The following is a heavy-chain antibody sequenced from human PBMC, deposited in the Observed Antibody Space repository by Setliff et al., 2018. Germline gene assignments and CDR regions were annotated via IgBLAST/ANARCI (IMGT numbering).Heavy chain of an antibody. CDR3: ARSENCFSTHCSPYDY. D-gene: IGHD2-2*01. Sequence: ETLSLTCTVSGASISSGTYYWGWIRQPPGKGLEWVANIKQDGSDKYYVDSVKGRFTISRDNAKNSLYLQMNSLRAEDTATYYCARSENCFSTHCSPYDYWGQGTLVTVSS. CDR1: GASISSGTYY. CDR2: IKQDGSDK. J-gene: IGHJ4*02. V-gene: IGHV3-7*01.